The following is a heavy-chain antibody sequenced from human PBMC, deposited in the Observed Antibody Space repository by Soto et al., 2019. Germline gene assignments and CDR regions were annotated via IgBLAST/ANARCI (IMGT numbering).Heavy chain of an antibody. J-gene: IGHJ5*02. V-gene: IGHV4-30-2*01. D-gene: IGHD4-4*01. CDR1: GGSIISINNHFSNHY. Sequence: SETLSLTCTVSGGSIISINNHFSNHYYSWIRQPPGKGLEWIGYIYHSGSTCYNPSLKSRVTISVDKSKNQFSLKLSSVTAADTAVYYCASAAERSNPGSWFDPWGQGTLVTVSS. CDR2: IYHSGST. CDR3: ASAAERSNPGSWFDP.